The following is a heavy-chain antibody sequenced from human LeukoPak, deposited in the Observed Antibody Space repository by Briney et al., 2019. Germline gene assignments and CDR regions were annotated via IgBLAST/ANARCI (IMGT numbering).Heavy chain of an antibody. CDR1: GGSISSYY. V-gene: IGHV4-59*12. CDR3: ARLGKTYYYDSSGYYPLHWFDP. CDR2: IYYSGST. J-gene: IGHJ5*02. D-gene: IGHD3-22*01. Sequence: SETLSLTCTVSGGSISSYYWSWIRQPPGKGLEWIGYIYYSGSTNYNPSLKSRVTISVDTSKNQFSLKLSSVTAADTAVYYCARLGKTYYYDSSGYYPLHWFDPWGQGTLVTVSS.